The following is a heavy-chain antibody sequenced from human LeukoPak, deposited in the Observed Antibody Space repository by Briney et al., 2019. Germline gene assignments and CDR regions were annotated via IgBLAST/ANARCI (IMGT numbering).Heavy chain of an antibody. V-gene: IGHV4-59*08. CDR2: IYSSGNT. Sequence: SETLSLTCTVSGGSISGDHWNWIRQPPGKGLEWIGYIYSSGNTNYNPSLKSRVTISVDMSKNQCSLKLSSVTAADTAVYYCARRNDFGIWGQGTMVTVSS. J-gene: IGHJ3*02. CDR1: GGSISGDH. CDR3: ARRNDFGI.